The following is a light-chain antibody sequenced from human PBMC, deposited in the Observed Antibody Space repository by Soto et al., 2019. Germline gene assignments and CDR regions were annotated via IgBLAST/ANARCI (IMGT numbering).Light chain of an antibody. V-gene: IGKV1-5*03. J-gene: IGKJ4*01. Sequence: DIQMTQSPSILSASVGDRVTITCRASQSISTSLAWYQQKPGKAPNLLISKASNLETGVPSRFSGSGSGTEFTLTISSLQTDDFATYYCHQYGSYSLTFGGGTKVDIK. CDR3: HQYGSYSLT. CDR2: KAS. CDR1: QSISTS.